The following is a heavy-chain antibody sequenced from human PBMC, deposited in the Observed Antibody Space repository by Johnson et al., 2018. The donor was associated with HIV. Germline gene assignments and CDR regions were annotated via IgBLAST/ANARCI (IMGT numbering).Heavy chain of an antibody. J-gene: IGHJ3*01. V-gene: IGHV3-53*01. CDR1: GFTVSYNY. CDR3: ARCYGDYSDFCDV. Sequence: VQLVESGGGLIQPGGSLRLSCVASGFTVSYNYMNWVRQAPGKGLEWVSVIYSGGNTFYADSVQGRFTISRDNSKNTLDLHLNSLRVEDTAVYYCARCYGDYSDFCDVWCQGTMVTVSS. CDR2: IYSGGNT. D-gene: IGHD4-17*01.